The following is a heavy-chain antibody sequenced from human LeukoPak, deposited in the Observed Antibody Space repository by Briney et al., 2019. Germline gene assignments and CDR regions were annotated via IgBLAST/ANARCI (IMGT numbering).Heavy chain of an antibody. CDR1: GGSFSGYY. CDR2: INHSGST. V-gene: IGHV4-34*01. J-gene: IGHJ3*02. CDR3: ARRSSSSWYGIYAFDI. Sequence: SETLSLTCAVYGGSFSGYYWSWIRQPPGKGLEWIGEINHSGSTNYNPSLKSRVTISVDTSKNQFSLKLCSVTAADTAVYYCARRSSSSWYGIYAFDIWGQGTMVTVSS. D-gene: IGHD6-13*01.